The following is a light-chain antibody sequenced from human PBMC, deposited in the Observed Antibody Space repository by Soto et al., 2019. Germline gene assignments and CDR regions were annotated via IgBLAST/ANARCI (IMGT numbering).Light chain of an antibody. V-gene: IGLV2-14*01. CDR3: SSYTTSSTVI. CDR2: EVT. CDR1: SSDVDAYNY. Sequence: QSALTQPASVSGSPGQSITISCTGTSSDVDAYNYVSWYQQHPGKAPKVMIYEVTNRPSGVSNRFSGSKSGYTASLTISGLQAEDEADYFCSSYTTSSTVIFGGGTKLTVL. J-gene: IGLJ2*01.